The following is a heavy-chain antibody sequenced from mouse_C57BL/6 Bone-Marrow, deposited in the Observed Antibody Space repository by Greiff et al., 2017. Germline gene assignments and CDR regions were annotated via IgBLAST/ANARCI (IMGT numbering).Heavy chain of an antibody. Sequence: QVQLQQPGAELVKPGASVKLSCKASGYTFTSYWMQWVKQRPGQGLEWIGEIDTSDSYTNYNQKFKGKATLTVDPSSSTAYMQLSSLTSEDSAVYYGASPLWDQFAYWGQGTLVTVSA. CDR2: IDTSDSYT. V-gene: IGHV1-50*01. CDR1: GYTFTSYW. CDR3: ASPLWDQFAY. D-gene: IGHD4-1*01. J-gene: IGHJ3*01.